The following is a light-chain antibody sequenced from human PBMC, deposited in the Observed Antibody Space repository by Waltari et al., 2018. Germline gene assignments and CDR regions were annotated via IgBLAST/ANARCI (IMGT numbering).Light chain of an antibody. CDR3: SSYAGTNNVV. J-gene: IGLJ2*01. V-gene: IGLV2-8*01. Sequence: QSALTQPPSASGSPGQSVTISCTATSSDVGGFNYVSWYQQHPGKAPKLMLFEVSKRPSWVPDRFSGSKSGNTASLTVSGLQAEDEGDYYCSSYAGTNNVVFGGGTKLTVL. CDR1: SSDVGGFNY. CDR2: EVS.